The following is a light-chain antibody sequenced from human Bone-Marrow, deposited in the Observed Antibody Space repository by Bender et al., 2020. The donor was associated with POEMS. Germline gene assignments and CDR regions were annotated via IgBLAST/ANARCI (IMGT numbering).Light chain of an antibody. Sequence: QSALTQPASVSGSPGQSITISCTGTSSDVGGYNYVSWYQQRPGKVPKLLIYDVTKRPSGVPDRFSASKSGNTASLTISGLQAEDEADYYCCSYAGRYSYVFGTGTTVTVL. CDR2: DVT. J-gene: IGLJ1*01. V-gene: IGLV2-11*01. CDR3: CSYAGRYSYV. CDR1: SSDVGGYNY.